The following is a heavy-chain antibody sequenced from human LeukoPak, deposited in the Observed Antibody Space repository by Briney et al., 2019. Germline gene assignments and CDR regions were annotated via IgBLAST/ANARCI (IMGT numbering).Heavy chain of an antibody. Sequence: PGGSLRLSCAASGFTFRSDWMSWVRQAPGKGLELVANIKEDGSKENYEDSVKGRFTISRDNAKNSLYLQMSSLRAEDTAVYYCATEYYYDSSGYYYDYYYMDVWGKGTTVTVSS. V-gene: IGHV3-7*01. CDR2: IKEDGSKE. CDR1: GFTFRSDW. CDR3: ATEYYYDSSGYYYDYYYMDV. D-gene: IGHD3-22*01. J-gene: IGHJ6*03.